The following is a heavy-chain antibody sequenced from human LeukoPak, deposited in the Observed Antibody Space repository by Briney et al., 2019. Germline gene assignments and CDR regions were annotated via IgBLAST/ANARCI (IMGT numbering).Heavy chain of an antibody. CDR3: ARLRTNRPGYWFLYYFDY. J-gene: IGHJ4*02. CDR2: INHSGST. D-gene: IGHD2-15*01. V-gene: IGHV4-34*01. Sequence: SETLSLTCAVYGGSFSGYYWSWIRQPPGKGLEWIGEINHSGSTNYNPSLKSRVTISVDTSKNQFSLELSSVTAADTAVYYCARLRTNRPGYWFLYYFDYWGQGTLVTVSS. CDR1: GGSFSGYY.